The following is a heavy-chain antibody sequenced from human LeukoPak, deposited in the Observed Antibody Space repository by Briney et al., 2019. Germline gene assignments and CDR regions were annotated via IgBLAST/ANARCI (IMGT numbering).Heavy chain of an antibody. CDR3: ARGAGWLQLHYFDY. V-gene: IGHV3-33*08. J-gene: IGHJ4*02. D-gene: IGHD5-24*01. Sequence: PGGSLRLSCAASGNYWMHWVRQAPGKGLEWVAVIWYDGSNKYYADSVKGRFTISRDNSKNTLYLQMNSLRAEDTAVYYCARGAGWLQLHYFDYWGQGTLVTVSS. CDR2: IWYDGSNK. CDR1: GNYW.